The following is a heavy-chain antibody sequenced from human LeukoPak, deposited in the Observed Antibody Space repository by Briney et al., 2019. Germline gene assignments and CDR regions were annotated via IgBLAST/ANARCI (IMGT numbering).Heavy chain of an antibody. J-gene: IGHJ4*02. CDR2: ISAYNGNT. CDR3: ARPFRGSGRLNDRQGGFDY. V-gene: IGHV1-18*04. CDR1: GYTFTSYG. Sequence: ASVKVSCKASGYTFTSYGISWVRQAPGQGLEWMGWISAYNGNTNYAQKLQGRVTMTTDTSTSTAYMELRSLRSDDTAVYYCARPFRGSGRLNDRQGGFDYWGQGTLVTVSS. D-gene: IGHD3-10*01.